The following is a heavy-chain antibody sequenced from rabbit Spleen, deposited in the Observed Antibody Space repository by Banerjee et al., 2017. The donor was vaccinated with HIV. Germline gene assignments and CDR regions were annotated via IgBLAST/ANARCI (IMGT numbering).Heavy chain of an antibody. CDR1: RFDFNSGG. Sequence: QEHLVESGGGLVQPGGSLKLSCKASRFDFNSGGVSWVRQAPGKGLEWIGYIDPVFGSTNYASWVNGRFTISKTSSTTVTLQMTSLTAADTATYFCARMAASSSGLWGPGTLVTVS. J-gene: IGHJ4*01. D-gene: IGHD1-1*01. V-gene: IGHV1S39*01. CDR2: IDPVFGST. CDR3: ARMAASSSGL.